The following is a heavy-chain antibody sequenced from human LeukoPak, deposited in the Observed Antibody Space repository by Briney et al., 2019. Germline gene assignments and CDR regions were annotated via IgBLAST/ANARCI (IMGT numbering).Heavy chain of an antibody. J-gene: IGHJ6*02. V-gene: IGHV4-34*01. CDR1: GGSFSGYY. Sequence: SETLSLTCAVYGGSFSGYYWSWIRQPPGKGLEWIGEINHSGSTNYNPSLKSRVTISVDTSKNQFSLKLSSVTAADTAVYYCARSASYDFWSGRLYYYGMDVWGQGTTVTVSS. D-gene: IGHD3-3*01. CDR2: INHSGST. CDR3: ARSASYDFWSGRLYYYGMDV.